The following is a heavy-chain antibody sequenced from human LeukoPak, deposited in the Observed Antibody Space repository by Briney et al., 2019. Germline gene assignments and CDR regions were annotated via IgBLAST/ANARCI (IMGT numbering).Heavy chain of an antibody. D-gene: IGHD4-17*01. CDR2: IYYSGST. CDR3: ASHDYESSFDY. J-gene: IGHJ4*02. CDR1: GGSISSYY. V-gene: IGHV4-59*01. Sequence: PSETLSLTCTVSGGSISSYYWSWIRQPPGKGLEWIGYIYYSGSTHYNPSLKSRVTISVDTSKNQFSLKLSSVTAADTAVHYCASHDYESSFDYWGQGTPVTVSS.